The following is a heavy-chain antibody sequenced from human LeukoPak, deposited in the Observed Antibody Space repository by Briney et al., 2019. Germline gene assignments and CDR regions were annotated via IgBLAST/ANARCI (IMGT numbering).Heavy chain of an antibody. CDR1: GFTFSSYW. CDR2: IKQDGSEK. D-gene: IGHD3-22*01. CDR3: AKFRGMIVASYFFDY. Sequence: GGSLRLSCAASGFTFSSYWMSWVRQAPGKGLEWVANIKQDGSEKYYVDSVKGRFTISRDNSKNTLYLHMNSLRAEDTAIYYCAKFRGMIVASYFFDYWGQGALVTVSS. V-gene: IGHV3-7*03. J-gene: IGHJ4*02.